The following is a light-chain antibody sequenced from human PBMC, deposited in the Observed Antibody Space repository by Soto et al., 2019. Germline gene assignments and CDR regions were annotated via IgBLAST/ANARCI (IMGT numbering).Light chain of an antibody. J-gene: IGLJ1*01. CDR1: SSDVGAYNY. V-gene: IGLV2-14*01. CDR2: QVT. Sequence: QSVLTQPASMSGSPGQSITISCTGTSSDVGAYNYVSWYQQHPGKAPNLMIFQVTNRPSGVSNRFSGSKSGNTASLTISGLQAEDEADYYCSSFTTSSTYVFGTGTKLTVL. CDR3: SSFTTSSTYV.